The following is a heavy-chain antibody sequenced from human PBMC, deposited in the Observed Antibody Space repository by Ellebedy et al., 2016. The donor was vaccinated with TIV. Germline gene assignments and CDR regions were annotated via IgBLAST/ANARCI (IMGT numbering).Heavy chain of an antibody. J-gene: IGHJ2*01. D-gene: IGHD3-9*01. CDR1: GFTFSRYW. CDR2: IKEDGDEK. CDR3: ARDYLALRYFDWQNNYYFDL. Sequence: GESLKISCAASGFTFSRYWMSWVRQAPGKGLEWVASIKEDGDEKYYVESVEGRFTVSRDNVRDSLYLQMNSLRVEDKAMYFCARDYLALRYFDWQNNYYFDLWGRGALVTVSS. V-gene: IGHV3-7*01.